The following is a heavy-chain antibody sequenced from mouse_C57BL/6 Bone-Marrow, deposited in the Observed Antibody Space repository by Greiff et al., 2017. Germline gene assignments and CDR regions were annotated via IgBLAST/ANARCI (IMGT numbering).Heavy chain of an antibody. CDR3: ARKPLYYYGSSYFYWYFDV. CDR2: IHPNSGST. D-gene: IGHD1-1*01. CDR1: GYTFTSYW. Sequence: QVQLQQPGAELVKPGVSVKLSCKASGYTFTSYWMHWVKQRPGQGLEWIGMIHPNSGSTNYNEKFKSKATLTVDKSSSTAYMQLSSLTSEDSAVYYCARKPLYYYGSSYFYWYFDVWGTGTTVTVSS. V-gene: IGHV1-64*01. J-gene: IGHJ1*03.